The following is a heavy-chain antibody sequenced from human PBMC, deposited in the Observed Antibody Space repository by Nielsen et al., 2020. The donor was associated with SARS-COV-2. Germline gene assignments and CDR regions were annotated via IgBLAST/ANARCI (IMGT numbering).Heavy chain of an antibody. CDR3: ARDLTFGAYWFDP. V-gene: IGHV3-33*01. J-gene: IGHJ5*02. D-gene: IGHD3/OR15-3a*01. Sequence: GGSLRLSCEASGFTLSSHGMHWDRQPPGKGLEWVAHMWYHGGDENYADSVRGRFTISRDLSKNTVYLQMSSLRVEDTAVYYCARDLTFGAYWFDPWSQGTLVTVSS. CDR1: GFTLSSHG. CDR2: MWYHGGDE.